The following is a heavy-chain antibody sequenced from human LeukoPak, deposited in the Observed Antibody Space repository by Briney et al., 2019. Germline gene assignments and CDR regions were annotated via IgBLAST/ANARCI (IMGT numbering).Heavy chain of an antibody. V-gene: IGHV3-21*01. CDR2: ISSSSSYI. CDR3: ARGTRYYDSRINWFDP. J-gene: IGHJ5*02. CDR1: GFTFSSYS. D-gene: IGHD3-3*01. Sequence: GGSLRPSCAASGFTFSSYSMNWVRQAPGKGLEWVSSISSSSSYIYYADSVKGRFTISRDNAKNSLYLQMNSLRAEDTAVYYCARGTRYYDSRINWFDPWGQGTLVTVSS.